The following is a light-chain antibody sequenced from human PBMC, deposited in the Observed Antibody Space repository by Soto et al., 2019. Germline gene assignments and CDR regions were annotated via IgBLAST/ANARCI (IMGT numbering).Light chain of an antibody. CDR3: GTWDSSRNVV. CDR2: DNN. Sequence: QSVLTQPPSVSAAPGQKVTISCSGSSSNIGNNFVSWYQVLPGTAPKLLIYDNNMRPSGIPDRFSGSKSGTSATLGITGLQTGDEADYYCGTWDSSRNVVFGGGTKVTVL. CDR1: SSNIGNNF. V-gene: IGLV1-51*01. J-gene: IGLJ2*01.